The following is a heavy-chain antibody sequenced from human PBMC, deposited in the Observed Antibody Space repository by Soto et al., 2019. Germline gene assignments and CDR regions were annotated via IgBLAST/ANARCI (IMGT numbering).Heavy chain of an antibody. CDR2: IYYSGST. CDR3: AKEQYGDGLQSFDY. V-gene: IGHV4-59*01. D-gene: IGHD4-17*01. Sequence: SETLSLTCTVSGGSISSYYWSWIRQPPGKGLEWIGYIYYSGSTNYNPSLKSRVTISVDTSKNQFYLKLSSVTAAATAVYYCAKEQYGDGLQSFDYWGQGTLVTVSS. J-gene: IGHJ4*02. CDR1: GGSISSYY.